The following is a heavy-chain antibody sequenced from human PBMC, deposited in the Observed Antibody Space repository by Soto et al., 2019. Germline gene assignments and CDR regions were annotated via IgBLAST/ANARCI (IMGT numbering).Heavy chain of an antibody. D-gene: IGHD3-22*01. J-gene: IGHJ5*02. Sequence: QVQLVQSGAEVKKPGASVKVSCKASGYTFTSYDINWVRQATGQGLEWMGWMNPNSGNTGYAQKFQGRVTMTRNTSKSTAYMELSSLRSEDTAVYYCACTLPYYYDSSGFPASWGQGTLVTVSS. CDR1: GYTFTSYD. CDR3: ACTLPYYYDSSGFPAS. V-gene: IGHV1-8*01. CDR2: MNPNSGNT.